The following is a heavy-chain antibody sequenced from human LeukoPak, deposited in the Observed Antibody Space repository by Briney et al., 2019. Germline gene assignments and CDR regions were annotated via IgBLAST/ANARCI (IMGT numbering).Heavy chain of an antibody. CDR1: GYTFTSYD. Sequence: ASVKVSCKASGYTFTSYDINWVRQATGQGLEWMGWMNPNSGNTGYAQKLQGRVTMTRNTSISTAYMELSSLRSEDTAVYYCARGTIVVPALHYWGQGTLVTVSS. J-gene: IGHJ4*02. CDR3: ARGTIVVPALHY. CDR2: MNPNSGNT. V-gene: IGHV1-8*01. D-gene: IGHD2-2*01.